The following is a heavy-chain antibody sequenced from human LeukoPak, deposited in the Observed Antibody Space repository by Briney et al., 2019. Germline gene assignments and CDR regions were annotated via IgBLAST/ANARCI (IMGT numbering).Heavy chain of an antibody. CDR2: IRSKNYGEIT. CDR1: GFVFRDYG. Sequence: GGSLRLSCTASGFVFRDYGMAWVRQAPGKGLEWVSFIRSKNYGEITEYAASVKGRLTISREDSKSVAYLQMDSLRIDDTAVYYCSRAPHPHCSQISCPFDYWGQGTLVTVSS. D-gene: IGHD2-15*01. CDR3: SRAPHPHCSQISCPFDY. J-gene: IGHJ4*02. V-gene: IGHV3-49*04.